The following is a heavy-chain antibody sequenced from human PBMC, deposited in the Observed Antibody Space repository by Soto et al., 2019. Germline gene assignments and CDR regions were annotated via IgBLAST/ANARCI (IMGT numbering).Heavy chain of an antibody. CDR2: INHSGST. CDR1: GGSFSGYY. V-gene: IGHV4-34*01. J-gene: IGHJ4*02. D-gene: IGHD6-6*01. CDR3: AGIAARTSEFDY. Sequence: SETLSLTCAGYGGSFSGYYWSWIRQPPGKGLEWIGEINHSGSTNYNPSLKSRVTISVDTSKNQFSLKLSSVTAADTAVYYCAGIAARTSEFDYWGQGTLVTVSS.